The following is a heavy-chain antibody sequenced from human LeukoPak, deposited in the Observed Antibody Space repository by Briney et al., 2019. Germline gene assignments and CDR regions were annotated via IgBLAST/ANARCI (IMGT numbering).Heavy chain of an antibody. CDR2: MNPNSGNT. CDR3: ARDSSLGLIPFDP. J-gene: IGHJ5*02. D-gene: IGHD1-26*01. CDR1: GYTFTSYD. V-gene: IGHV1-8*01. Sequence: ASVKVSCKASGYTFTSYDINWVRQATGQGLEWMGWMNPNSGNTGYAQKFQGRVTMTRNTSISTAYMELRSLRSDDTAVYYCARDSSLGLIPFDPWGQGTLVTVSS.